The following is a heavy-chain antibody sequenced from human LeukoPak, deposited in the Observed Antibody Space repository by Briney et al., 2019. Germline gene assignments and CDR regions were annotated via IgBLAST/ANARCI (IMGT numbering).Heavy chain of an antibody. J-gene: IGHJ3*02. Sequence: GGSLRLSCAASGFTSSSYGMSWVRQAPGKGLEWVSSISGSGGSTYYADSVKGRFTISRDNSKNTLYLQMNSLRAEDTAVYYCARDSGDAFDIWGQGTMVTVSS. V-gene: IGHV3-23*01. CDR2: ISGSGGST. D-gene: IGHD1-26*01. CDR3: ARDSGDAFDI. CDR1: GFTSSSYG.